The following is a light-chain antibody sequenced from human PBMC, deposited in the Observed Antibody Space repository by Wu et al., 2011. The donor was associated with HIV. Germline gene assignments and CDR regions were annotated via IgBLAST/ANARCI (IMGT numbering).Light chain of an antibody. Sequence: DIQMTQSPSTLSASVGDRVTITCRASQSISTWLAWYQQKSGKAPKLLIYKASSLESGVPSRFSGSGSGTDFTLTISSLQPEDVATYYCQKYNTAPWTFGQGTKVEMK. CDR3: QKYNTAPWT. CDR2: KAS. J-gene: IGKJ1*01. CDR1: QSISTW. V-gene: IGKV1-5*03.